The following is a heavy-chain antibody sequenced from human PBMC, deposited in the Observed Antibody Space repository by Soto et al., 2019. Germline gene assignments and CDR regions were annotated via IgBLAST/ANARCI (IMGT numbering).Heavy chain of an antibody. Sequence: PGGSLRLSCAASGFPFSSYDMHWVRQATGKGLEWVSAIGTAGDPYYPGSVKGRFTISRENAKNSLYLQMNSLRAGDTAVYYCARFSYDSSGYHYGMDVWGQGTTVTVSS. CDR3: ARFSYDSSGYHYGMDV. J-gene: IGHJ6*02. V-gene: IGHV3-13*05. CDR1: GFPFSSYD. CDR2: IGTAGDP. D-gene: IGHD3-22*01.